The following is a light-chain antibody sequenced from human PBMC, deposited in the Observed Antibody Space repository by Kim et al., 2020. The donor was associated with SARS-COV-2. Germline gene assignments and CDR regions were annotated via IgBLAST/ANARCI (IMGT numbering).Light chain of an antibody. V-gene: IGKV3-20*01. CDR3: QQYGGSPRT. CDR1: QSVSNNY. J-gene: IGKJ1*01. Sequence: SPGETATLSCRASQSVSNNYLAWYQQKPGQAPRLLIYGASSRATGIPDRFSGSGSGTDFTLTISRLEPEDFAVFYCQQYGGSPRTFGQGTKVDI. CDR2: GAS.